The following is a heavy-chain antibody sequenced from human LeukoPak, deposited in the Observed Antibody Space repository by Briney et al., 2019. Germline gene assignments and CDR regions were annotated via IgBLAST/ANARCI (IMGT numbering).Heavy chain of an antibody. CDR2: IYPGDSDT. V-gene: IGHV5-51*01. J-gene: IGHJ3*02. CDR1: GYSFTSYW. CDR3: ARPLGNYYGPNAFDI. D-gene: IGHD3-10*01. Sequence: GESLKISCKGSGYSFTSYWIGWVRQMPGKGLEWMGIIYPGDSDTRYSPSFQGQVTISADKSISTAYLQWSSLKASDTAMYHCARPLGNYYGPNAFDIWGQGTMVTVSS.